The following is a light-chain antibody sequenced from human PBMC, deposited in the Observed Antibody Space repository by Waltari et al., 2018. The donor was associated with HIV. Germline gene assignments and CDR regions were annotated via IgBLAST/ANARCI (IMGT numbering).Light chain of an antibody. CDR1: ALPKQY. J-gene: IGLJ3*02. V-gene: IGLV3-25*03. CDR2: QDT. CDR3: QSTDRSGTYWV. Sequence: SYELTQPPSVSVSPGQTARITCSGDALPKQYAYWFQQKPCHAPVLVIYQDTERPSGIPERVSGSSLGTMVTLAITGVQAEDEADYYCQSTDRSGTYWVFGGGTKLTVL.